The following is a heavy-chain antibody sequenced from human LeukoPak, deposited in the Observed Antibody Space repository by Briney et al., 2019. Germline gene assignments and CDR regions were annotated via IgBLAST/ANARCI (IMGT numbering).Heavy chain of an antibody. Sequence: GGSLRLSCAASGFTFSSYWMSWVRQAPGKGLEWVANIKQDGSEKYYVDSVKGRFTISRDNAKNSLYLQMNSLRAEDTAVYHCAGYGVVVPAARDAFDIWGQGTMVTVSS. V-gene: IGHV3-7*01. CDR3: AGYGVVVPAARDAFDI. CDR1: GFTFSSYW. J-gene: IGHJ3*02. CDR2: IKQDGSEK. D-gene: IGHD2-2*01.